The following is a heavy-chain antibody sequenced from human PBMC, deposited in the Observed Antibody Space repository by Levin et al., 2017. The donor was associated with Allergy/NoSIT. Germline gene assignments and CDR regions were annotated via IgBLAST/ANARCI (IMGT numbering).Heavy chain of an antibody. CDR2: IYTSGST. Sequence: SETLSLTCTVSGGSISSYYWSWIRQPAGKGLEWIGRIYTSGSTNYNPSLKSRVTMSVDTSKNQFSLKLSSVTAADTAVYYCARGANYYDSSGYYYYFDYWGQGTLVTVSS. D-gene: IGHD3-22*01. CDR3: ARGANYYDSSGYYYYFDY. J-gene: IGHJ4*02. V-gene: IGHV4-4*07. CDR1: GGSISSYY.